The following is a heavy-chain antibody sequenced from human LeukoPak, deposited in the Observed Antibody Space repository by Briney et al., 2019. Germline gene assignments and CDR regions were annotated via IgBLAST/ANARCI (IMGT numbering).Heavy chain of an antibody. CDR2: IYHSGST. J-gene: IGHJ5*02. CDR1: GGSISSGGYS. CDR3: ARGIVLLRAHWFDP. D-gene: IGHD3-10*01. V-gene: IGHV4-30-2*01. Sequence: SQTLSLTCAVSGGSISSGGYSWSWIRQPPGKGLEWIGYIYHSGSTYYNPSLKGRVTISVDRSKNQFSLKLSSVTAADAAVYYCARGIVLLRAHWFDPWGQGTLVTVSS.